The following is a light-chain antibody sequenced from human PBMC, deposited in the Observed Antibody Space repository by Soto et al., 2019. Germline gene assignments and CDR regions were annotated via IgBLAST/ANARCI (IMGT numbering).Light chain of an antibody. CDR2: KAS. CDR3: QQYESYPVT. J-gene: IGKJ2*01. V-gene: IGKV1-5*03. CDR1: QTINTW. Sequence: DIQMTQSPSTLSASVGDRVTMTCRASQTINTWLAWYQQKPGKAPEVLIHKASSLESGVPSRFSGSGSRTEFTLTISSLQPDDFATYYCQQYESYPVTFGQGTKLEIK.